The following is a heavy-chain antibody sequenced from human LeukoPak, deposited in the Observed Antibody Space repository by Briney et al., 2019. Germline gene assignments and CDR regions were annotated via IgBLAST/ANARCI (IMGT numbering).Heavy chain of an antibody. V-gene: IGHV4-59*11. CDR1: GGSISSHY. J-gene: IGHJ4*02. CDR3: AREGRGFDY. CDR2: IYYSGST. Sequence: PSETLSLTCTVSGGSISSHYWSWIRQPPGKGLEWIGYIYYSGSTNYNPSLKSRVTISVDTSKNQFSLKLSSVTAADTAVYYCAREGRGFDYWGQGTLVTVSS.